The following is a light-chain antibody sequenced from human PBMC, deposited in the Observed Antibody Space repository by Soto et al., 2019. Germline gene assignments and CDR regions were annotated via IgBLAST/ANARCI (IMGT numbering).Light chain of an antibody. CDR3: ISYASSSTLGV. CDR2: EVS. V-gene: IGLV2-14*01. J-gene: IGLJ3*02. Sequence: QSALTQPASVSGSPGQSITISCTGTSTDVGGYNYVSWYQQHPGKAPKLMIYEVSNRPSGVSNRFSGSKSGNTASLTISGLQAEDEAYYYCISYASSSTLGVFGGGTKLTVL. CDR1: STDVGGYNY.